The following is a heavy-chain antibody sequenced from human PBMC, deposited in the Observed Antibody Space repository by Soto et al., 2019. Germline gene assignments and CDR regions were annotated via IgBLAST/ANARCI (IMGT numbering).Heavy chain of an antibody. J-gene: IGHJ3*02. CDR1: GFTFSSYS. V-gene: IGHV3-21*01. D-gene: IGHD2-15*01. CDR2: ISSSSSYI. CDR3: AREGTASGYCSGGSSQLLCAFDI. Sequence: GGSLRLSCAASGFTFSSYSMNWVRQAPGKGLEWVSSISSSSSYIYYADSVKGRFTISRDNAKNSLYLQMNILRAEDTAGYYCAREGTASGYCSGGSSQLLCAFDIWGQGTMVTVSS.